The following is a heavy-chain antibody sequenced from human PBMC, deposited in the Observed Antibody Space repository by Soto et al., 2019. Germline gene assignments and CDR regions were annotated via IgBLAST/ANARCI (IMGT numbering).Heavy chain of an antibody. CDR1: GFTFSSYA. V-gene: IGHV3-23*01. D-gene: IGHD1-26*01. J-gene: IGHJ6*02. Sequence: EVQLLESGGGLVQPGGSLRLSCAASGFTFSSYAMSWVRQAPGKGLEWVSAISGSGGSTYYADSVKGRFTISRDNSKNTLYLQMNSLRAEDTAVYYCAKDTEVGGGSYYYYYYGMDVWGQGTTVTVSS. CDR3: AKDTEVGGGSYYYYYYGMDV. CDR2: ISGSGGST.